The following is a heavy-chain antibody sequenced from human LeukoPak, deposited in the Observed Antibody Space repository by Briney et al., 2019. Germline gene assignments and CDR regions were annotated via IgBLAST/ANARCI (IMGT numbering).Heavy chain of an antibody. CDR3: ATDGAGFDT. Sequence: PGGSLRLSCAASGFTFNDYYTSWIPQAPGKGLEWLPYINIGGTNTHYADSVKGRFNISRDNAKKYLYLEMNNLRAEDTAVYYCATDGAGFDTWGQGVLVTVSS. CDR1: GFTFNDYY. J-gene: IGHJ5*02. CDR2: INIGGTNT. V-gene: IGHV3-11*01.